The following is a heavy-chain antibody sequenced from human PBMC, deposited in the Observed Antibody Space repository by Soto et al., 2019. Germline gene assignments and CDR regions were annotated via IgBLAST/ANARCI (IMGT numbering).Heavy chain of an antibody. CDR2: ISGSGGST. J-gene: IGHJ4*02. CDR3: AKGTTVTTPYYFDY. Sequence: EVQLLESGGGLVQPGGSQRLSCAASGSTVSSYAMSWVRQAPGKGLEWVSAISGSGGSTYYADSVKGRFTISRDNSKNTLYLQMNSLRAEDTAVYYCAKGTTVTTPYYFDYWGQGTLVTVSS. D-gene: IGHD4-17*01. V-gene: IGHV3-23*01. CDR1: GSTVSSYA.